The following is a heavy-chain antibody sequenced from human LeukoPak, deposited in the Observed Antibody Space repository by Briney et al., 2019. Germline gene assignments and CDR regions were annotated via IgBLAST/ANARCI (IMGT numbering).Heavy chain of an antibody. J-gene: IGHJ6*03. CDR1: GGSISSGDYY. Sequence: PSQTLSLTCTVSGGSISSGDYYWSWIRQPPGKGLEWIGYIYYSGSTNYNPSLKSRVTISVDTSKNQFSLKLSSVTAADTAVYYCARMPPPPTAMDYYYYMDVWGKGTTVTVSS. D-gene: IGHD2-2*01. CDR3: ARMPPPPTAMDYYYYMDV. V-gene: IGHV4-61*08. CDR2: IYYSGST.